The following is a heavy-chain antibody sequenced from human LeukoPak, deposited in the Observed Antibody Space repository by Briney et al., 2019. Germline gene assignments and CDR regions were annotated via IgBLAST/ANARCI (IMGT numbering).Heavy chain of an antibody. D-gene: IGHD2-2*01. Sequence: SETLSFTCRVSGGSVSGANYYWSWIRQPPGKGLEWIGYIYYSGSTNYSPSLKSRATISVDTSKNQFSLKLSSVTAADTAMYYCATDVRGNCGTISCSSYYGMDVWGQGTTVTVSS. CDR2: IYYSGST. V-gene: IGHV4-61*01. CDR1: GGSVSGANYY. CDR3: ATDVRGNCGTISCSSYYGMDV. J-gene: IGHJ6*02.